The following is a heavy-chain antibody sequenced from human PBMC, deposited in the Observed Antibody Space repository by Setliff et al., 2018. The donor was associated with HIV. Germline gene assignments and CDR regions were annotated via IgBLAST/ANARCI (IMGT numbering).Heavy chain of an antibody. J-gene: IGHJ3*01. CDR1: GVSINAEGYY. V-gene: IGHV4-31*03. CDR3: ASLPPRSGSLYLRHSFDV. CDR2: IYSNGDS. Sequence: SETPSLTCTVSGVSINAEGYYWGWVRQHPVKGLEWLGYIYSNGDSYYNPSLESRLSMSIDTSRNQFSLQLRSVTAADTTLYYCASLPPRSGSLYLRHSFDVWGQGTMVTV. D-gene: IGHD3-10*01.